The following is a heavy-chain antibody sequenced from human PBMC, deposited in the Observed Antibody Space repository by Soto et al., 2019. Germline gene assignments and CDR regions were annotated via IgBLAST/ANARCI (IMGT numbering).Heavy chain of an antibody. D-gene: IGHD3-10*01. CDR2: ISGSGGST. CDR3: AEAGGLIGRLDY. CDR1: GFTFSSYA. Sequence: EVQLLESGGGLVQPGGSLRLSCAASGFTFSSYAMSWVRQAPGKGLEWVSAISGSGGSTYYADSVKGRFTISRDNSKNTLYLQMNSLRAEDTAVYYCAEAGGLIGRLDYWGQGTLVTVSS. V-gene: IGHV3-23*01. J-gene: IGHJ4*02.